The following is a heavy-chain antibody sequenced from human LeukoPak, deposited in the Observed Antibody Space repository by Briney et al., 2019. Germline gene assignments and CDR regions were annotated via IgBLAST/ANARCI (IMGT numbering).Heavy chain of an antibody. D-gene: IGHD2-2*01. V-gene: IGHV3-23*01. CDR3: AKDRAPYCSSSSCYGNFDY. Sequence: GGSLRLSCTASGFSFSGHWMHWVRQAPGKGLEWVSAISGSGGSTYYADSVRGRFTISRDNSKNTLYLQMNRLRAEDTALYYCAKDRAPYCSSSSCYGNFDYWGQGTLVTVSS. CDR2: ISGSGGST. CDR1: GFSFSGHW. J-gene: IGHJ4*02.